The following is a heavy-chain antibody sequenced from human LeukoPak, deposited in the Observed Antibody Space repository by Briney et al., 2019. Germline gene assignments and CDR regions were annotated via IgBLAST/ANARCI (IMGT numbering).Heavy chain of an antibody. V-gene: IGHV4-34*01. Sequence: PSETLSLTCAVYGGSFSGYYWSWIRQSPGKGLEWIGEINHSGITKHNPSLKSRVTISVDTSKNQLSLKLTSVTAADTAVYYCARGTDSFPVDYWGQGTLVTVSS. CDR3: ARGTDSFPVDY. CDR2: INHSGIT. D-gene: IGHD2-15*01. CDR1: GGSFSGYY. J-gene: IGHJ4*02.